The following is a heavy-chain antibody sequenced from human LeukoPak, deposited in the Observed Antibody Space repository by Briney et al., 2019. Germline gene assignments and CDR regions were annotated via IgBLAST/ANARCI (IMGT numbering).Heavy chain of an antibody. CDR1: GYTFTNSY. J-gene: IGHJ4*02. V-gene: IGHV1-2*02. D-gene: IGHD5-12*01. CDR2: INPNSGGT. Sequence: ASVKVSCKASGYTFTNSYIHWVRQAPGQGLEWMGWINPNSGGTNYAQKFQGRVTMTRDTSISTAYMELSRLRSDDTAVYYCASVGYSGYTIDYWGQGTLVTVSS. CDR3: ASVGYSGYTIDY.